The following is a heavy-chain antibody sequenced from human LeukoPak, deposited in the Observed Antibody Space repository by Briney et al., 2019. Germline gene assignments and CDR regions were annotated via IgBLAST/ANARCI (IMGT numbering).Heavy chain of an antibody. J-gene: IGHJ4*02. CDR1: GFSFSAYA. V-gene: IGHV3-23*01. CDR2: ISGSGGST. D-gene: IGHD5-18*01. CDR3: AHTTWIQLWLLVDY. Sequence: PGGSLRLSCAASGFSFSAYAMHWVRQAPGKGLEWVSAISGSGGSTYYADSVKGRFTISRDNSKNTLYLQMNSLRAEDTAVYYCAHTTWIQLWLLVDYWGQGTLVTVSS.